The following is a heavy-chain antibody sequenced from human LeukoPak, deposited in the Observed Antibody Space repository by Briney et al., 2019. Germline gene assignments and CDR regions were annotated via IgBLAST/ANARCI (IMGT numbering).Heavy chain of an antibody. CDR1: GFTFSNYR. Sequence: PGGSLRLSCAASGFTFSNYRMSWVRQTPGKRLEWVANIKQDGSEKYYVDSVKGRFTISRDNAKNSLFLQMNSLRAEDTAVYYCARAIYRYYFDYWGQGTLVTVSS. CDR2: IKQDGSEK. D-gene: IGHD3-9*01. CDR3: ARAIYRYYFDY. V-gene: IGHV3-7*01. J-gene: IGHJ4*02.